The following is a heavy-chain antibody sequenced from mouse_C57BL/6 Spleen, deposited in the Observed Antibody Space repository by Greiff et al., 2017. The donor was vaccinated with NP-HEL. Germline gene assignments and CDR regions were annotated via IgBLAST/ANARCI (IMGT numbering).Heavy chain of an antibody. D-gene: IGHD2-3*01. J-gene: IGHJ3*01. CDR3: AGGGYYEAY. CDR2: IRLKSDNYAT. V-gene: IGHV6-3*01. Sequence: EVKLVESGGGLVQPGGSMKLSCVASGFTFSNYWMNWVRQSPEKGLEWVAQIRLKSDNYATHYAESVKGRFTISRDDSKSSVYLQMNNLRAEDTGIYYCAGGGYYEAYWGQGTLVTVSA. CDR1: GFTFSNYW.